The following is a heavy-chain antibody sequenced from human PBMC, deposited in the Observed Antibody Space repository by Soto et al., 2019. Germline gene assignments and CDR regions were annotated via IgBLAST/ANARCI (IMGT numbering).Heavy chain of an antibody. CDR1: GGSIISYG. D-gene: IGHD4-4*01. V-gene: IGHV4-4*07. CDR3: ARMGTTVTVWFDP. J-gene: IGHJ5*02. CDR2: IYTSGST. Sequence: PSETLSLTCSVAGGSIISYGWSWIRQPAGKGLEWIGRIYTSGSTNYNPSLKSRVTMSVDTSKNQFSLKLSSVTAADTAVYYCARMGTTVTVWFDPWGQGTLVTVSS.